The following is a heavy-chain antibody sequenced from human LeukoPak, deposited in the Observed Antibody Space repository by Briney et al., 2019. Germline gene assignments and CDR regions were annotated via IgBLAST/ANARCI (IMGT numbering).Heavy chain of an antibody. CDR2: IHSNADT. CDR3: TRGDAAMGEF. J-gene: IGHJ4*02. V-gene: IGHV3-53*01. Sequence: GGSLRLSCAASDFTVISNYMTWVRQVPGKGLECVSVIHSNADTYYAASVKGRSTISRDSSNHMLYLQMNSLRVEDTAVYYCTRGDAAMGEFWGQGTLVTVSS. CDR1: DFTVISNY. D-gene: IGHD5-18*01.